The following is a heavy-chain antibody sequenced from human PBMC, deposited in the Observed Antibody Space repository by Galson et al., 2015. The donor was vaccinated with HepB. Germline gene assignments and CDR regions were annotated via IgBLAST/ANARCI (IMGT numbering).Heavy chain of an antibody. J-gene: IGHJ4*02. D-gene: IGHD3-10*01. CDR1: GFTFSSYA. Sequence: SLRLSCAASGFTFSSYAMSWVRQAPGKGLEWVSAISGSGGSTYYADSVKGRFTISRDNSKNTLYLQMNSLRAEDTAVYYCAKVTKGLFMVRGQFGNWGQGTLVTVSS. CDR3: AKVTKGLFMVRGQFGN. CDR2: ISGSGGST. V-gene: IGHV3-23*01.